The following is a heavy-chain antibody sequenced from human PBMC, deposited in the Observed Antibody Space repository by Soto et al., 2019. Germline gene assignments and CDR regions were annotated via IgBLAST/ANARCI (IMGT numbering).Heavy chain of an antibody. CDR1: GFSVRNYG. V-gene: IGHV3-23*01. J-gene: IGHJ4*02. Sequence: QAGGSLRLSCAASGFSVRNYGMTWVRQDPGKGLEWFSGLSWSGTIRYYADSVRGRFIISRDNAKNTLFLQMDNLRLEDSAVYYCAKEAEENENVPIPWDNSRQGTPVTVSS. D-gene: IGHD1-1*01. CDR2: LSWSGTIR. CDR3: AKEAEENENVPIPWDN.